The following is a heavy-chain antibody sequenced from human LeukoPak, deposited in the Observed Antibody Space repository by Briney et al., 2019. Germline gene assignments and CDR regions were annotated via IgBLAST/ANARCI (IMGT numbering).Heavy chain of an antibody. CDR2: ISGSGGST. V-gene: IGHV3-23*01. CDR3: AKDGVITSGGSNGY. CDR1: GFTFSSYA. Sequence: GGSLRLSCAASGFTFSSYAMSWVRQAPGKGLEWVSAISGSGGSTYYADSVKGRFTISRDNSKNTLYLQMNSLRAEDTAVYYCAKDGVITSGGSNGYWGQGTLVTVSS. J-gene: IGHJ4*02. D-gene: IGHD3-16*01.